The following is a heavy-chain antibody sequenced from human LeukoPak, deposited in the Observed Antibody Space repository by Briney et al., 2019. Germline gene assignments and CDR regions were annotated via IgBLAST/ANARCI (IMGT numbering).Heavy chain of an antibody. CDR2: INHSGST. V-gene: IGHV4-34*01. CDR3: ARHRGSYSPGAFDI. Sequence: SETLSLTCAVYGGSFSGYYGSWIRQPPGKGLEWIGEINHSGSTNYNPSLKSRVTISVDTSKNQFSLKLSSVTPADTAVYYCARHRGSYSPGAFDIWGQGTMVTVSS. D-gene: IGHD1-26*01. J-gene: IGHJ3*02. CDR1: GGSFSGYY.